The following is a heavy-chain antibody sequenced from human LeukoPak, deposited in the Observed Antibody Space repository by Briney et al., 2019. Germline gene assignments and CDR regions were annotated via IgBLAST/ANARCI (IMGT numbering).Heavy chain of an antibody. CDR1: GYNFDTYW. Sequence: GESLKISCKGSGYNFDTYWIAWVRQMPGKGLGWKGIIYPADSDTRYRPSFQGQVTISADKSITTAYLQWSSLKASDTAIYYCARGYGAYLGFWGQGSLVTVSS. J-gene: IGHJ4*02. V-gene: IGHV5-51*01. CDR3: ARGYGAYLGF. D-gene: IGHD4-17*01. CDR2: IYPADSDT.